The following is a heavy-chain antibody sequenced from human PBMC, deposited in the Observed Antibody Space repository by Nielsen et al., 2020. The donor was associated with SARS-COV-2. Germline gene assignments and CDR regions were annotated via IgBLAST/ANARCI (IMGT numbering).Heavy chain of an antibody. V-gene: IGHV3-74*01. CDR1: GFTFSSYW. J-gene: IGHJ4*02. CDR3: ARVAGSGGDY. D-gene: IGHD2-15*01. CDR2: INSDESST. Sequence: GESLKISCAASGFTFSSYWMHWVRQAPGKGLVWVSRINSDESSTSYADSVKGRFTISRDNAKNTLYLQMNSLRAEDTAVYYCARVAGSGGDYWGQGTLVTVSS.